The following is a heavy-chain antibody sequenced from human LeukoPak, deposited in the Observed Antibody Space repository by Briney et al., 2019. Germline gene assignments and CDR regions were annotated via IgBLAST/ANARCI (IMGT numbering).Heavy chain of an antibody. CDR1: GYTLTELS. CDR2: FDPEDGET. D-gene: IGHD2-15*01. CDR3: AAIEIYCSGGSCQTFAFDI. J-gene: IGHJ3*02. V-gene: IGHV1-24*01. Sequence: VASVKVSCKVSGYTLTELSMHWVRLAPGKGLEWMGGFDPEDGETIYAQKFQGRVTMTEDTSTDTAYMELSSLRSEDTAVYYCAAIEIYCSGGSCQTFAFDIWGQGTMVTVSS.